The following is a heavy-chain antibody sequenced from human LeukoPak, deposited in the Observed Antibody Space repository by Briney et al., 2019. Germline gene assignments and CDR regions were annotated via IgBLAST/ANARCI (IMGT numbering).Heavy chain of an antibody. Sequence: GESLKISFKASGYTFTSYWIAWGRPMPGKGLEWMGIIYPGDSDTRYSPSFQGQVTISADKSSNTASLQWSSLKASDTAMYYCARQRDGYSFDYWGQGTLVTVSS. J-gene: IGHJ4*02. CDR2: IYPGDSDT. V-gene: IGHV5-51*01. CDR3: ARQRDGYSFDY. CDR1: GYTFTSYW. D-gene: IGHD5-24*01.